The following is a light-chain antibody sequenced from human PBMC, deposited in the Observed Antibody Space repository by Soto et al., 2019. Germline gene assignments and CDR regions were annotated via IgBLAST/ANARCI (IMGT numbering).Light chain of an antibody. V-gene: IGLV2-14*01. Sequence: QSVLTQPASVSGSPGRSITISCTGTSSDVGVYNYVSWYQQHPGKAPKLMIYDVSNRPSGVSSRFSGSKSGNTASLTISGLQAEDEADYYCRSYTSSSTLVFGGGTKLPVL. CDR1: SSDVGVYNY. J-gene: IGLJ3*02. CDR2: DVS. CDR3: RSYTSSSTLV.